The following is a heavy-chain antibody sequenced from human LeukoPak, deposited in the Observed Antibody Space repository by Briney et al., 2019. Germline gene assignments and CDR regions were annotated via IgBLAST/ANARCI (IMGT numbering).Heavy chain of an antibody. CDR2: ISNSGSSI. CDR1: GFTFSDYY. D-gene: IGHD5-12*01. CDR3: AKPGGYPTPDY. J-gene: IGHJ4*02. V-gene: IGHV3-11*01. Sequence: GGSLRLSCAASGFTFSDYYMSWIRQAPGKGLEWVSYISNSGSSIYYADSVKGRFAISRDNAKNSLYLQMNSLRAEDTAVYYCAKPGGYPTPDYWGQGTLVTVSS.